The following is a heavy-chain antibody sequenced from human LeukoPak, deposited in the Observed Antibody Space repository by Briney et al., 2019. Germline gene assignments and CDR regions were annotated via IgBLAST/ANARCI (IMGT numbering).Heavy chain of an antibody. J-gene: IGHJ4*02. V-gene: IGHV3-30*02. Sequence: GGSLRLSCAASGFTFRSYGMHWVRQAPGKGLEWVAFIRYDGSNENYAVSVKGRFTISRDNSKNTLYLQMNSLRLEDTAVHYCAKHGSGSYEDWGQGTLVTVS. CDR1: GFTFRSYG. CDR2: IRYDGSNE. CDR3: AKHGSGSYED. D-gene: IGHD3-10*01.